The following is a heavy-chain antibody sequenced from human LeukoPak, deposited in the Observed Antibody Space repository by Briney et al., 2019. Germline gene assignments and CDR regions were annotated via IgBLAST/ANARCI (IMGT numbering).Heavy chain of an antibody. CDR2: INHSGST. D-gene: IGHD5-24*01. CDR3: ARDGYNKQKYFDY. CDR1: GGSISSSSYY. V-gene: IGHV4-39*07. Sequence: SETLSLTCTVSGGSISSSSYYWGWIRQPPGKGLEWTGEINHSGSTNYNPSLKSRVTISVDTSKNQFSLKLSSVTAADTAVYYCARDGYNKQKYFDYWGQGTLVTVSS. J-gene: IGHJ4*02.